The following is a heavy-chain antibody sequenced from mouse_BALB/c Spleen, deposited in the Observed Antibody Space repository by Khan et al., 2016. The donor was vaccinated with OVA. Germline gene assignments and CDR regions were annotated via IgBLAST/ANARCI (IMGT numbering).Heavy chain of an antibody. J-gene: IGHJ2*01. CDR2: INPHIGET. CDR1: GYSFTGYF. Sequence: VRLQQSGPELVKPGASVKISCKASGYSFTGYFMNWVMQSHGKSLEWIGRINPHIGETFYNQKFKGKATLTVDESSSTAHMELRSLASEDSAVYYCARIYGRDFDYWGQGTTLTVSS. D-gene: IGHD1-1*01. V-gene: IGHV1-20*02. CDR3: ARIYGRDFDY.